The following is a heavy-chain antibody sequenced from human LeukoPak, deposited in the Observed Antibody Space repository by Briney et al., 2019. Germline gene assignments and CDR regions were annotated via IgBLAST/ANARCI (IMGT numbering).Heavy chain of an antibody. CDR1: GFTFSTYA. CDR3: AKRAMNSGSPREFDY. Sequence: GGSLRHSCAASGFTFSTYAMHWARQAPGRGLEWVSAIGTSVSSIYYADSVKGRFTISRDNSKKTVYLQMNNLRGDDTAVYYCAKRAMNSGSPREFDYWGQGTLVTVSS. D-gene: IGHD1-26*01. CDR2: IGTSVSSI. J-gene: IGHJ4*02. V-gene: IGHV3-23*01.